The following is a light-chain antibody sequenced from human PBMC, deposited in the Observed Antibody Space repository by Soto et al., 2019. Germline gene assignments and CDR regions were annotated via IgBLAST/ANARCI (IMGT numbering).Light chain of an antibody. CDR3: QQYGSSPQT. CDR1: QSISSTF. J-gene: IGKJ1*01. V-gene: IGKV3-20*01. CDR2: GAS. Sequence: EIVLTQSPGPLSLSPGERATLSCRSSQSISSTFLAWYQQKPGQAPRLLISGASSRATGIPDRFSGSGSGTDFTLTINRLEPEDFAVYFCQQYGSSPQTLGQGTKVDIK.